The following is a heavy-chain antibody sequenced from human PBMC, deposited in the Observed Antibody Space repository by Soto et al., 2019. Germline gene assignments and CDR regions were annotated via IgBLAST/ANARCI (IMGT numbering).Heavy chain of an antibody. Sequence: GGSLRLSCAGSGFSFGSYEMHWVRQAPGKGLEWVTFTSYDGSINYYADSVKGRFTMSRDNSKNLLYLQMNSLRTEDTAVYYCARDPSFPSRIVVVITTAFDIWGQGTMVTVSS. CDR3: ARDPSFPSRIVVVITTAFDI. CDR1: GFSFGSYE. V-gene: IGHV3-30*04. J-gene: IGHJ3*02. CDR2: TSYDGSIN. D-gene: IGHD3-22*01.